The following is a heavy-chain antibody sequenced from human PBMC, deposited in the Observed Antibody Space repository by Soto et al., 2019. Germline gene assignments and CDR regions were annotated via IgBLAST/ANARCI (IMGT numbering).Heavy chain of an antibody. J-gene: IGHJ4*02. Sequence: GGSLRLSCAASGFTFSSYWMRWFRQAPGKGLEWVANIKQDGSEKYYVDSVKGRFTISRDNAKNSLYLQMNSLRAEDTAVYYCARDDYVWGSSLDYWGQGTLVTVSS. CDR1: GFTFSSYW. V-gene: IGHV3-7*01. CDR2: IKQDGSEK. D-gene: IGHD3-16*01. CDR3: ARDDYVWGSSLDY.